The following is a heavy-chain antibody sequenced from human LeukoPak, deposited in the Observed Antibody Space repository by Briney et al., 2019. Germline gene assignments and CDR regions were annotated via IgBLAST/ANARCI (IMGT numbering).Heavy chain of an antibody. CDR1: GVTFSSYW. CDR3: ARGRFNYDSTGYSSFYY. Sequence: GGSLRLSCAASGVTFSSYWMSWVRQAPGKGLEWVANIREDGSEKYYVDSVKGRFTISRDNAKTSVYLQMNSLRAEDTAVYYCARGRFNYDSTGYSSFYYWGQGTLVTVSS. J-gene: IGHJ4*02. CDR2: IREDGSEK. D-gene: IGHD3-22*01. V-gene: IGHV3-7*01.